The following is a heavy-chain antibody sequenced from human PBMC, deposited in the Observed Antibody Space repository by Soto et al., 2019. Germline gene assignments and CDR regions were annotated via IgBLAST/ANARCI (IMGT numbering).Heavy chain of an antibody. J-gene: IGHJ6*02. CDR2: IYPGDSDT. V-gene: IGHV5-51*01. D-gene: IGHD2-2*01. CDR1: GYSFTSYW. Sequence: PGESLKISCKGSGYSFTSYWIGWVRQMPGKGLEWMGIIYPGDSDTRYSPSFQGQVTISADKSISTAYLQWSSLKASDTAMYYCALGYCSSTSCYSQGYYGMDVWGQGTTVTVSS. CDR3: ALGYCSSTSCYSQGYYGMDV.